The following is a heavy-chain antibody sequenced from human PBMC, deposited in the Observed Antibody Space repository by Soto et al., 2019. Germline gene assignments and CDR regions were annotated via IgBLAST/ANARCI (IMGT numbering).Heavy chain of an antibody. D-gene: IGHD6-19*01. CDR2: IYQSGLT. J-gene: IGHJ5*02. V-gene: IGHV4-30-2*01. CDR1: GDCDSISTYS. Sequence: PSETLSLTCTVSGDCDSISTYSWSWIRQPPGKGLEWVGFIYQSGLTSYSPSLKSRVTISLDRSNNQCSLKLTSVTAAATAVYYCAGMPYTSGLRFDPWGQGILVTFSS. CDR3: AGMPYTSGLRFDP.